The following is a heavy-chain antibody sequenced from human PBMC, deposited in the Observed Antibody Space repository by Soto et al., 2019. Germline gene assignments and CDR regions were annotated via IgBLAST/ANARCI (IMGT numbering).Heavy chain of an antibody. J-gene: IGHJ4*02. D-gene: IGHD4-17*01. CDR3: AAGRKDYGDYGRYYFDY. CDR1: GFTFSSYA. V-gene: IGHV3-23*01. CDR2: ISGSGGST. Sequence: GGSLRLSCAASGFTFSSYAMSWVRQAPGKGLEWVSAISGSGGSTYYADAVKGRFTISRDNSKNTLYLQMNSLRAEDTAVYYCAAGRKDYGDYGRYYFDYWGQGTLVTVSS.